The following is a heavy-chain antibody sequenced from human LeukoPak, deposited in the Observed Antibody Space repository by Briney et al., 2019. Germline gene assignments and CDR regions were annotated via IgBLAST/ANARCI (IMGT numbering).Heavy chain of an antibody. V-gene: IGHV3-20*04. CDR3: ARVSDYYYYMDV. J-gene: IGHJ6*03. CDR1: GFTFSSYW. CDR2: INWNGGSA. Sequence: PGGSLRLSCAASGFTFSSYWMSWVRQAPGKGLEWVSGINWNGGSAGYADSVKGRFTISRDNAKNSLYLQMNSLRAEDTALYYCARVSDYYYYMDVWGKGTTVTVSS.